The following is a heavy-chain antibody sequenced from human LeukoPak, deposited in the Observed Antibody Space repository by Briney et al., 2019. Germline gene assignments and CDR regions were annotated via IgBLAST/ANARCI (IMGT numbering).Heavy chain of an antibody. CDR2: IIPIFDTS. J-gene: IGHJ4*02. CDR1: GGTFSNYA. V-gene: IGHV1-69*13. D-gene: IGHD3-9*01. CDR3: ARVLLGSHTSYSSGAWDY. Sequence: ASVKVSCKASGGTFSNYAISWVRQAPGQGLEWMGGIIPIFDTSDYAQKYQGRLTITADESKSTAYMELSSLRAEDTAVYYCARVLLGSHTSYSSGAWDYWGQGTLVTVS.